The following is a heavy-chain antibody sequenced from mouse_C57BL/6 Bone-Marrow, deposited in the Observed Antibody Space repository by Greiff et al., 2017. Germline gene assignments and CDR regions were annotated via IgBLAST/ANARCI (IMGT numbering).Heavy chain of an antibody. CDR2: INPGSGGT. Sequence: VQLQQSGAELVRPGTSVKVSCKASGYAFTNYLIEWVKQRPGQGLEWIGVINPGSGGTNYNEKFKGKATLTADKSSSTAYRQLSSLTSEDSAVYFCARGVNWVFDYWGQGTTLTVAS. V-gene: IGHV1-54*01. J-gene: IGHJ2*01. CDR1: GYAFTNYL. D-gene: IGHD4-1*01. CDR3: ARGVNWVFDY.